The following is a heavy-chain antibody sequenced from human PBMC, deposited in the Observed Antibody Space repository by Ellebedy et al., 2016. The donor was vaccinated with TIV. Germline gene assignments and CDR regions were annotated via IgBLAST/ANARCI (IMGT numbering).Heavy chain of an antibody. J-gene: IGHJ4*02. Sequence: SETLSLXXAVSGGSISSGGYSWSWIRQPPGKGLEWIGHIYHSGSTFYNPSLKGRVTISVDTSQNQFSLNLRSVTAADTAVYYCARGYDFWSGHAFFDCWGQGTLVIVSS. D-gene: IGHD3-3*01. CDR1: GGSISSGGYS. CDR2: IYHSGST. CDR3: ARGYDFWSGHAFFDC. V-gene: IGHV4-30-2*01.